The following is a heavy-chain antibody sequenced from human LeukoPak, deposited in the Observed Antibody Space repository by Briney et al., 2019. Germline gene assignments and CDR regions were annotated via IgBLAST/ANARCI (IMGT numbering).Heavy chain of an antibody. D-gene: IGHD3-22*01. J-gene: IGHJ4*02. CDR1: GFTFSSYS. V-gene: IGHV3-48*01. Sequence: GGSLRLSCAASGFTFSSYSMNWVRQAPGKGLEWVSYISSSSSTIYYADSVKGRFTISRDNAKNSLYLQMNSLRAEGTAVYYCARGTALYYYDSSGYSNFDYWGQGTLVTVSS. CDR2: ISSSSSTI. CDR3: ARGTALYYYDSSGYSNFDY.